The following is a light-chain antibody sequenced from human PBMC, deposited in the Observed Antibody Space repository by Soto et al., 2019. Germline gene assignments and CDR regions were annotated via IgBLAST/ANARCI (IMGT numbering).Light chain of an antibody. CDR3: QQYNSYWT. J-gene: IGKJ1*01. Sequence: LQITQSPSTLSAYLGDRVTITCRASQSISTWLAWYQQKPGKAPKVLIYKASSLESGVPSRFSGSGSGTEFTLTISSLQPDDFATYYCQQYNSYWTFGQGTKVDIK. CDR2: KAS. V-gene: IGKV1-5*03. CDR1: QSISTW.